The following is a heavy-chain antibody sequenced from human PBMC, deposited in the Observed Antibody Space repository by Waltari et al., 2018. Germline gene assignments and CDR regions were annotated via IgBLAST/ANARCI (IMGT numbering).Heavy chain of an antibody. CDR2: GRCTGDT. CDR3: ARWDGSTRSFGD. J-gene: IGHJ4*02. V-gene: IGHV4-59*08. Sequence: QVRLQESGPGLVKPLETLSLSCTVSGDSITSYFWNWIRQPVGKGLEWIGYGRCTGDTKRNPSLKSRTTISVDTSGNQVSLKMTSVTAADTAVYYCARWDGSTRSFGDWGQGTLVTVSS. D-gene: IGHD1-26*01. CDR1: GDSITSYF.